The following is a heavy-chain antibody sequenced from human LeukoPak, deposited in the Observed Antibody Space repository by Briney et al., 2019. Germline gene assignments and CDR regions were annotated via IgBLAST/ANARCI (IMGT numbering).Heavy chain of an antibody. CDR2: ISGSGGST. Sequence: GGSLRLSCAASGFTFSNYAMSWVRRAPGKELEWVSTISGSGGSTYYADSVKGQFTISRDNSKNTLYLQMNSLRAEDTAVYYCAKEEWLLAVYFDYWGQGTLVTVSS. CDR1: GFTFSNYA. CDR3: AKEEWLLAVYFDY. J-gene: IGHJ4*02. V-gene: IGHV3-23*01. D-gene: IGHD3-3*01.